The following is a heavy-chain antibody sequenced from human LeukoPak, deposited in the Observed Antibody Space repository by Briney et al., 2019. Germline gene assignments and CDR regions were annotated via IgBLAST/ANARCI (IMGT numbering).Heavy chain of an antibody. Sequence: ASVRVSCKASGYTFTSYGISWVRQAPGQGLEWMGWISAYNGNTNYAKKPQSRVTMTTATSTSTAYEELRSRRSYDTAVYYCARGFLRYYCSTSSRCGYYYYYGMDVWGQGTTVTVSS. CDR2: ISAYNGNT. CDR3: ARGFLRYYCSTSSRCGYYYYYGMDV. J-gene: IGHJ6*02. D-gene: IGHD2-2*01. V-gene: IGHV1-18*01. CDR1: GYTFTSYG.